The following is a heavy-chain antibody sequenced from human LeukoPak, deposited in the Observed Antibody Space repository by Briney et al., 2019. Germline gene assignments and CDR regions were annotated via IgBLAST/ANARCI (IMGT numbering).Heavy chain of an antibody. J-gene: IGHJ6*02. CDR1: GGSMSSGTYY. Sequence: ETLSLTCTVSGGSMSSGTYYWSWVRQAPGKGLEWVSAISGSGGSTYYADSVKGRFTISRDNSKNTLYLQMNSLRAEDTAVYYCAKDQAVANGEDYYYYYGMDVWGQGTTVTVSS. CDR2: ISGSGGST. CDR3: AKDQAVANGEDYYYYYGMDV. V-gene: IGHV3-23*01. D-gene: IGHD6-19*01.